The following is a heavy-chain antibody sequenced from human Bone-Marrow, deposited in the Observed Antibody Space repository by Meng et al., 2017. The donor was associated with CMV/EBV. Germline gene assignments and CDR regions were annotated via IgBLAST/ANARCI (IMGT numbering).Heavy chain of an antibody. CDR1: GGSISRVDYS. D-gene: IGHD2-21*02. Sequence: CTVSGGSISRVDYSWRWIRQPPGKGLEWIGYIYYSGSTYYNPSLKSRVTISVDTSKNPFSLKLSSVTAADTAVYYCARARGDGWFDPWGQGTLVTVSS. J-gene: IGHJ5*02. CDR2: IYYSGST. CDR3: ARARGDGWFDP. V-gene: IGHV4-30-4*08.